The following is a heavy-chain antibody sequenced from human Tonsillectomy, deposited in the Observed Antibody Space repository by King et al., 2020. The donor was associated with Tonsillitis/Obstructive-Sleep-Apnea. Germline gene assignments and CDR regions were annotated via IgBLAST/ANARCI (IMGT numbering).Heavy chain of an antibody. CDR2: IYYSGST. CDR3: ARGFKDIVVVPAAIPSYYYYGMDV. J-gene: IGHJ6*02. D-gene: IGHD2-2*02. Sequence: QLQESGPGLVKPSQTLSLTCTFSGGSISSGGYYWSWIRQHPGKGLEWIGYIYYSGSTYYNPSLKSRVTISVDTSKNQFSLKLSSVTAADTAVYYCARGFKDIVVVPAAIPSYYYYGMDVWGQGTTVTVSS. CDR1: GGSISSGGYY. V-gene: IGHV4-31*03.